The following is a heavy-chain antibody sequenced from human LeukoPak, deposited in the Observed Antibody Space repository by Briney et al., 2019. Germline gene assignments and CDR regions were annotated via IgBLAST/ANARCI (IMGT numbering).Heavy chain of an antibody. CDR3: AKTGSIQHTAMVTQYYYGMDV. V-gene: IGHV3-43*02. Sequence: QPGGSLRLSCAASGFTFNNYAMSWVRQAPGKGLEGVSLSSGDGGTTYYADSVKGRFTISRDNSRNSLYLQMNSLRTEDTALYYCAKTGSIQHTAMVTQYYYGMDVWGQGTTVTVSS. D-gene: IGHD5-18*01. CDR1: GFTFNNYA. CDR2: SSGDGGTT. J-gene: IGHJ6*02.